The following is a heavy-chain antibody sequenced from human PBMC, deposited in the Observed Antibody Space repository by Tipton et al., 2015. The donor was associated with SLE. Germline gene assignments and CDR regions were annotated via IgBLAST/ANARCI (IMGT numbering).Heavy chain of an antibody. V-gene: IGHV3-30*18. CDR2: VWNDGSIK. J-gene: IGHJ6*04. CDR1: GLTFSRYG. CDR3: AKTASYDFWSGYHMDV. D-gene: IGHD3-3*01. Sequence: SLRLSCAASGLTFSRYGMYWVRQAPGKGLEWVAVVWNDGSIKYYADSVKGRFTISRDNSKNTLYLQMNSLRAEDTAVYYCAKTASYDFWSGYHMDVWGKGTTVTVSS.